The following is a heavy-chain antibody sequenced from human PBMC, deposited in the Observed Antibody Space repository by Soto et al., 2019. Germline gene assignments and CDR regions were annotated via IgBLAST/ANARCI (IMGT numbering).Heavy chain of an antibody. Sequence: QEQLVESGGGVVQPGGSLRLSCAASGFSFRSFAMHWVRQAPGKGLECVAIISYDGNDKYYADSVKGRFTISRDNSRNTLSLQASTLRPEDTAVYYCARDSRTGIRWYLDLWGRGTLVTVSS. V-gene: IGHV3-30-3*01. CDR1: GFSFRSFA. CDR2: ISYDGNDK. J-gene: IGHJ2*01. CDR3: ARDSRTGIRWYLDL.